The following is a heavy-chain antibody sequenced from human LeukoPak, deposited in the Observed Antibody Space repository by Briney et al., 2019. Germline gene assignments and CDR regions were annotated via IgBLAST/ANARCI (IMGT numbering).Heavy chain of an antibody. CDR3: ARGTGFLYGMDV. CDR1: GGSISSGGYS. J-gene: IGHJ6*02. D-gene: IGHD1-1*01. V-gene: IGHV4-30-2*01. CDR2: IYHSGST. Sequence: SETLSLTCAVSGGSISSGGYSWSWIRQPPGKGLEWIGYIYHSGSTYYNPSLKSRVTISVDRSKNQFSLKLSSVTAADTAVYYCARGTGFLYGMDVWGQGTTVTVSS.